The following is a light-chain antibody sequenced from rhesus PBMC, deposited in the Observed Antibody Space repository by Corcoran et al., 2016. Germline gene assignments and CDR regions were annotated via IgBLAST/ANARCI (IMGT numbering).Light chain of an antibody. Sequence: DIQMTQSPSSLSASVGDTVTITCRASQGISSYLNWFQQKPGKAPKLLIYAATSLESKVPSRLSGSGAGTDFTLTIRSLQPEDFAVYYCLQHHSYPYSFGQVTKVEIK. CDR1: QGISSY. V-gene: IGKV1-28*03. CDR3: LQHHSYPYS. CDR2: AAT. J-gene: IGKJ2*01.